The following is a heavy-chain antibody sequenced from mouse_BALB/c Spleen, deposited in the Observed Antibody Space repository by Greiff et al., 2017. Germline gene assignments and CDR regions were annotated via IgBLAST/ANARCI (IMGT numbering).Heavy chain of an antibody. CDR3: ARAYYGNRFFDY. J-gene: IGHJ2*01. CDR2: INPSTGYT. V-gene: IGHV1-7*01. CDR1: GYTFTIYW. D-gene: IGHD2-10*01. Sequence: QVQLQQSGSELAKPGASVKMSCKASGYTFTIYWMHWVKQRPGQGLEWIGYINPSTGYTEYNQKFKDKATLTADKSSSTAYMQLSSLTSEDSAVYYCARAYYGNRFFDYWGQGTTLTVSS.